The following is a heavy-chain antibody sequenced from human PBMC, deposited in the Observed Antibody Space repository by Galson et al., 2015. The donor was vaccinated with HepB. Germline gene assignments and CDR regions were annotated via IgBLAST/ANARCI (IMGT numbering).Heavy chain of an antibody. D-gene: IGHD5-12*01. CDR2: IYYIGIT. V-gene: IGHV4-31*03. CDR3: ARHPGRGSVGYAFDL. CDR1: GGSVSSIGYY. J-gene: IGHJ4*02. Sequence: TLSLTCTVSGGSVSSIGYYWSWIRQRPGRGLEWIGYIYYIGITYYHPSLKSRVSISSDTSMNQVSLNLTSVTAADTAVYYCARHPGRGSVGYAFDLWGQGTLVTVSA.